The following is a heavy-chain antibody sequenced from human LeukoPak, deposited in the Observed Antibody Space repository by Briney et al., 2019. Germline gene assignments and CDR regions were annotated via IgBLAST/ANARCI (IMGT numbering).Heavy chain of an antibody. V-gene: IGHV3-30-3*01. CDR3: AKDMAWGELLSSVDY. Sequence: GRSLRLSCAASGFTFSSYAMHWVRQAPGKGLEWVAVISYDGSNKYYADSVKGRFTISRDNSKNTLYLQMNSLRAEDTAVYYCAKDMAWGELLSSVDYWGQGTLVTVSS. CDR1: GFTFSSYA. CDR2: ISYDGSNK. D-gene: IGHD1-26*01. J-gene: IGHJ4*02.